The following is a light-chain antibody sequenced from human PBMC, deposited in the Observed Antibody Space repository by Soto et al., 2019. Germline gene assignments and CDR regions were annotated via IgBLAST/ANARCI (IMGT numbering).Light chain of an antibody. CDR2: KAS. CDR3: QQYNSHPYT. Sequence: DIQMTQSPSTLSASVGDRVTITCRASQSISIWLAWYQQKPGKAPTLLIYKASSLESWVPSRFSGSGSGTEFTLTISSLQPDDFATYYCQQYNSHPYTFGQGTKLEIK. J-gene: IGKJ2*01. CDR1: QSISIW. V-gene: IGKV1-5*03.